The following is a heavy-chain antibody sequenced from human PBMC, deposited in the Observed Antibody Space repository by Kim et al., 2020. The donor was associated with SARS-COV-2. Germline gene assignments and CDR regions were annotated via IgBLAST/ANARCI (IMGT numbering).Heavy chain of an antibody. CDR1: GFTFSSYS. J-gene: IGHJ4*02. CDR2: ISSSSSYI. D-gene: IGHD3-16*01. Sequence: GGSLRLSCAASGFTFSSYSMNWVRQAPGKGLEWVSSISSSSSYIYYADSVKGRFTISRDNAKNSLYLQMNSLRAEDTAVYYCARSFDGTGGIDYWGQGTLVTVSS. CDR3: ARSFDGTGGIDY. V-gene: IGHV3-21*01.